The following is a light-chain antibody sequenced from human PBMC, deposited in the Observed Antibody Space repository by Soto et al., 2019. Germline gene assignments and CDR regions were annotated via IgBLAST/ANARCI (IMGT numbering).Light chain of an antibody. V-gene: IGKV1-5*01. CDR2: DAS. Sequence: DIQMTQSPSTLSASIRDRVTITCRASQSISSWLAWYQQKPGKAPKLLIYDASSLESGVPSRFSGSGSGTEFTLTISCLQPDDFATYYCQQYNSYSMTFGQGTKVDIK. CDR3: QQYNSYSMT. J-gene: IGKJ1*01. CDR1: QSISSW.